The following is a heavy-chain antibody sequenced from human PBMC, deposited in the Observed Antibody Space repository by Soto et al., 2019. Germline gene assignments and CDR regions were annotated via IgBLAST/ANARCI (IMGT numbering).Heavy chain of an antibody. J-gene: IGHJ4*02. CDR1: GFTFSSYA. D-gene: IGHD3-16*02. Sequence: EVQLLESGGGLVQPGGSLTLSCATSGFTFSSYAMVWVRQAAEKGLEWVASISNNGDTAYYADSVQGRFTISRGNSENTLYLQMNGLRADDTALYFCAKSRIFIGAIVTLLDSWGKGTHVTVSS. CDR3: AKSRIFIGAIVTLLDS. V-gene: IGHV3-23*01. CDR2: ISNNGDTA.